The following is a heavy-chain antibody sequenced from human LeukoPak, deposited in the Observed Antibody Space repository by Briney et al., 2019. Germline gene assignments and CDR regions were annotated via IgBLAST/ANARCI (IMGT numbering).Heavy chain of an antibody. CDR1: GFTFDDYA. V-gene: IGHV3-9*01. CDR2: ISWNSGSI. CDR3: AKDIEPYFSSTSCQTGAFDI. Sequence: PGRSLRLSCAASGFTFDDYAMHWVRQAPGKGVEWVSGISWNSGSIGYADSVKGRFTLSRDNAKNSLYLQMNSLRAEDTALYYCAKDIEPYFSSTSCQTGAFDIWGQGTMVTVSS. D-gene: IGHD2-2*01. J-gene: IGHJ3*02.